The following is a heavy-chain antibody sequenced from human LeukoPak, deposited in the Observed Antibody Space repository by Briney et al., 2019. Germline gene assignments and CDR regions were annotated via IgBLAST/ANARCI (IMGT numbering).Heavy chain of an antibody. J-gene: IGHJ3*01. D-gene: IGHD3-16*01. CDR1: GFTFSTYW. Sequence: GGSLRLPCAASGFTFSTYWMTWVRQAPGKGLEWVANMKGDGSETHYVDSVKGRFTISRDNAKNSLYLQMNSLRAEDTAVYYCARPAYTAAYDLWGQGTMVTVSS. CDR2: MKGDGSET. V-gene: IGHV3-7*01. CDR3: ARPAYTAAYDL.